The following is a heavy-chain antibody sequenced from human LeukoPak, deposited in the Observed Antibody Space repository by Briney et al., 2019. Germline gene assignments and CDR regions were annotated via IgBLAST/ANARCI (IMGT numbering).Heavy chain of an antibody. CDR2: SNGANGNT. CDR3: ARGIHSGAWLTDY. J-gene: IGHJ4*02. CDR1: GYTFTNYA. D-gene: IGHD6-25*01. Sequence: GASVKVSCKASGYTFTNYAIHWVRQAPGRRLEWMGWSNGANGNTEYSPAFQGRVSITRDTSASTAHMELSSLSSEDMAIYYCARGIHSGAWLTDYWGQGTLVTVS. V-gene: IGHV1-3*02.